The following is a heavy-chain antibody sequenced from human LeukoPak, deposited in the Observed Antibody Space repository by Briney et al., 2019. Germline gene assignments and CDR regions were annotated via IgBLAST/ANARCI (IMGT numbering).Heavy chain of an antibody. V-gene: IGHV3-7*01. CDR3: VSWHDSGDKNS. CDR2: IKQDGSQK. CDR1: GFTFSSSW. D-gene: IGHD4-23*01. Sequence: GGSLRLSCAAPGFTFSSSWMSWVRQAPEKGLEWVAHIKQDGSQKYYVDSVRGRFTISRDNTKNSVYPQMNSLRAEDTAVYYCVSWHDSGDKNSWGQGTLVTVSS. J-gene: IGHJ5*02.